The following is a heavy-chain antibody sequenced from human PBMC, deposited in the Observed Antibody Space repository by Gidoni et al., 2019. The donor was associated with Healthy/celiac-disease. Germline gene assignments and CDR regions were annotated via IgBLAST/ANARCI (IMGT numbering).Heavy chain of an antibody. CDR2: IYPGDSDT. Sequence: EVQLVRSGAEVKKPGESLKISCKGSGYSFTSYWIGWVRQMPGKGLEWMGIIYPGDSDTRYSPSFQGQVTISADKSISTAYLQWSSLKASDTAMYYCARQDVVVAATDAFDIWGQGTMVTVSS. CDR3: ARQDVVVAATDAFDI. CDR1: GYSFTSYW. J-gene: IGHJ3*02. D-gene: IGHD2-15*01. V-gene: IGHV5-51*01.